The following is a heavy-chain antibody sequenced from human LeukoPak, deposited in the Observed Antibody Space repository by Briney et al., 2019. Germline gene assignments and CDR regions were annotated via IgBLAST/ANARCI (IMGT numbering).Heavy chain of an antibody. V-gene: IGHV4-39*07. CDR1: GGTISSSTYY. D-gene: IGHD5-12*01. CDR3: AREEVWVATIYPFDI. J-gene: IGHJ3*02. CDR2: VYYNGNT. Sequence: SETLSLTCTVSGGTISSSTYYCGWIRQPPGRGLEWIGSVYYNGNTYYNPSLKSRVSISVDTSKKQFSLKLNSVTAADTAVYYCAREEVWVATIYPFDIWGQGTMVTVSS.